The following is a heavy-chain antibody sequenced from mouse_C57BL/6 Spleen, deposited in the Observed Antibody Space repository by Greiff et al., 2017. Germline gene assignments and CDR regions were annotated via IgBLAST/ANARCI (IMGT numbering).Heavy chain of an antibody. D-gene: IGHD2-4*01. Sequence: LKESGPELVKPGDSVKISCKASGYSFTGYFMNWVMQSHGKSLEWIGRINPYNGDTFYNQKFKGKATLTVDKSSSTAHMELRSLTSEDSAVYYCARPGIYYDYDWFAYWGQGTLVTVSA. CDR1: GYSFTGYF. V-gene: IGHV1-20*01. J-gene: IGHJ3*01. CDR2: INPYNGDT. CDR3: ARPGIYYDYDWFAY.